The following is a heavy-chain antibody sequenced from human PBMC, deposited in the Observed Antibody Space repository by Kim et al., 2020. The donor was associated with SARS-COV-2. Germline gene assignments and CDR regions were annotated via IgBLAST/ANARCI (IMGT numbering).Heavy chain of an antibody. D-gene: IGHD3-10*01. CDR3: ARVDYGSGSGYYFDY. CDR2: ISGTTDYT. J-gene: IGHJ4*02. CDR1: EFTFSDYY. V-gene: IGHV3-11*05. Sequence: GGSLRLSCAASEFTFSDYYMSWIRQAPGKGLEWLSYISGTTDYTNYADSVKGRFTISRDNAKNSLYLQMNSLRAEDTAVYYCARVDYGSGSGYYFDYWGQGTLVTVSS.